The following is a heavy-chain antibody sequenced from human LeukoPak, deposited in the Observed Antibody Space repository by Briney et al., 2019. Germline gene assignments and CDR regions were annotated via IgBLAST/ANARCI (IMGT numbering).Heavy chain of an antibody. Sequence: GGSLRLSCAASGFTFSSYGMSWVRQAPGKGLEWLSYISSSGNIKYYTDSVTGRFTISRDNAKNSLYLQMNSLRAEDTAVYYCANFQWLRYFAFWGQGTLVTVSS. CDR2: ISSSGNIK. CDR3: ANFQWLRYFAF. CDR1: GFTFSSYG. J-gene: IGHJ4*02. V-gene: IGHV3-48*04. D-gene: IGHD5-12*01.